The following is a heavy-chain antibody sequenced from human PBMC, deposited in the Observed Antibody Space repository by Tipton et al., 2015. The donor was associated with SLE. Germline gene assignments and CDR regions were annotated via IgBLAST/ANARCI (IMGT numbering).Heavy chain of an antibody. CDR1: GFTFNLYW. D-gene: IGHD3-10*01. V-gene: IGHV3-74*01. CDR2: VSGDGSSS. Sequence: SLRLSCAASGFTFNLYWMHWVRQAPGKGLEWVSRVSGDGSSSDYADSVKGRFTISRDNAKNTLYLQMNSLRAEDTALYYCAKAGLNYCGDYWGQGTLVAVSS. J-gene: IGHJ4*02. CDR3: AKAGLNYCGDY.